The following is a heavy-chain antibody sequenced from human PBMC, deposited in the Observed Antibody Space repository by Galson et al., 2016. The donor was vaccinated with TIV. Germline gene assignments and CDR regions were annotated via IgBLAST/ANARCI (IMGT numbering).Heavy chain of an antibody. D-gene: IGHD3-22*01. CDR2: ISGGGGST. J-gene: IGHJ6*02. CDR1: GFTFSIFA. CDR3: TKVPSSGFSYYYDLDV. V-gene: IGHV3-23*01. Sequence: SLRLSCAASGFTFSIFAMTWVRQAPGMGLEWVSAISGGGGSTYYADSVKGRFTVSRDNSKNTLFLQMNSLRAEDTAVYYCTKVPSSGFSYYYDLDVWGQGTTVTVSS.